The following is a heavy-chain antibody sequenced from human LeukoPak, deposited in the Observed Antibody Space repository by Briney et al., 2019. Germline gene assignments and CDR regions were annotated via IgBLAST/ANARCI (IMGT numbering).Heavy chain of an antibody. CDR2: VNTDGSIT. V-gene: IGHV3-74*01. CDR1: GFTFSSYW. CDR3: ARASVTRGFDY. D-gene: IGHD3-10*01. Sequence: GRSLRLSCAASGFTFSSYWMHWVRQAPGKGLVWVSRVNTDGSITSHADSVKGRFTTSRDNAKNTLYLQMNSLIAEDTAVYYCARASVTRGFDYWGQGTLVTVSS. J-gene: IGHJ4*02.